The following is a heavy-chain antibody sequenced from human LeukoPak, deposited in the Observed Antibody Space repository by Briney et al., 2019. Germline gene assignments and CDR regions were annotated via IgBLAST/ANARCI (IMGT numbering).Heavy chain of an antibody. CDR2: ISYDGSNK. D-gene: IGHD6-19*01. V-gene: IGHV3-30*18. Sequence: GGSLTLSCAASGFTFSSYGMHWVRQAPGKGLEWVAVISYDGSNKYYADSVKGRFTISRDNSKNTLYLQMNSLRAEDTAVYYCAKDAVAGFYYFDYWGQGTLVTVSS. CDR3: AKDAVAGFYYFDY. CDR1: GFTFSSYG. J-gene: IGHJ4*02.